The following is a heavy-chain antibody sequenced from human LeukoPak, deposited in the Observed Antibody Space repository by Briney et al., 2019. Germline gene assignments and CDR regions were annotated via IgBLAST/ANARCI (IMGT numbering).Heavy chain of an antibody. CDR1: GFTFSSFP. V-gene: IGHV3-23*01. J-gene: IGHJ4*02. Sequence: AGSLRLSCAASGFTFSSFPMSWVRQAPGKGLQWVSGITGRGGNTYYADSVEGRFTISRDNSKNTLSLQMDSLRAEDTAIYYCARDRAAFDSWGQGTLVTVSS. CDR3: ARDRAAFDS. D-gene: IGHD6-25*01. CDR2: ITGRGGNT.